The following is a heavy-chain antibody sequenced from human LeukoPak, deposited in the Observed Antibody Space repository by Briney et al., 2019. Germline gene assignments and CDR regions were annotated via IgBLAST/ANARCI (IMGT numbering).Heavy chain of an antibody. Sequence: GGSLRLSCAASGFTFSSYWMSWVRQAPGKGLEWVAYIKQDGSEKYYVDSVKGRFTISRDNAKNSLYLQMNSLRAEDTAVYYCARIPEVVPAATYYFDYWGQGTLVTVSS. CDR1: GFTFSSYW. V-gene: IGHV3-7*03. D-gene: IGHD2-2*01. CDR2: IKQDGSEK. J-gene: IGHJ4*02. CDR3: ARIPEVVPAATYYFDY.